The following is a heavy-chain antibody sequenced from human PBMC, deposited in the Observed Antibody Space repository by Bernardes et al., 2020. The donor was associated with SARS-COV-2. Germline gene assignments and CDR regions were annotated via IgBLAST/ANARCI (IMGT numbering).Heavy chain of an antibody. CDR2: IYPGDSDT. Sequence: GGSLNIPCKGSYYTFTNYWIGWVLHMPGNGLEWMVIIYPGDSDTKYIPSFQGRVTISADKSVNTAYLQWSSLKASDTAIYYCARRRYGDGGVDVWGQGTTVTVS. CDR1: YYTFTNYW. V-gene: IGHV5-51*01. D-gene: IGHD4-17*01. CDR3: ARRRYGDGGVDV. J-gene: IGHJ6*02.